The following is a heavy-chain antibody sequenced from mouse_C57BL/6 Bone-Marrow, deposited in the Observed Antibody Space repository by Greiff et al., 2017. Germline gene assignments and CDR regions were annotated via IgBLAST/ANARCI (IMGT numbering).Heavy chain of an antibody. Sequence: QVQLQQPGAELVMPGASVKLSCKASGYTFTSYWLHWVKQRPGQGLEWIGEIDPSDSYTNYNQKFKGKSTLTVDKSSSTAYMQLSSLTSEDSAVYYCAREEIYYDYWCAYWGQGTLVTVSA. V-gene: IGHV1-69*01. CDR3: AREEIYYDYWCAY. CDR1: GYTFTSYW. D-gene: IGHD2-4*01. CDR2: IDPSDSYT. J-gene: IGHJ3*01.